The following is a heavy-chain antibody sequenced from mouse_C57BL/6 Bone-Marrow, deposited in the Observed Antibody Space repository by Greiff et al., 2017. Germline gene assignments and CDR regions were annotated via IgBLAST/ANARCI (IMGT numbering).Heavy chain of an antibody. J-gene: IGHJ3*01. V-gene: IGHV1-52*01. Sequence: QVQLQQPGAELVRPGSSVKLSCKASGYTFTSYWMHWVKQRPIQGLEWIGNIDPSDSETHYNQKFKDKATLTVDKSSSTAYMQLSSLTSEDSAVYYCARYGGYPGAYWGQGTLVTVSA. CDR3: ARYGGYPGAY. CDR1: GYTFTSYW. CDR2: IDPSDSET. D-gene: IGHD2-3*01.